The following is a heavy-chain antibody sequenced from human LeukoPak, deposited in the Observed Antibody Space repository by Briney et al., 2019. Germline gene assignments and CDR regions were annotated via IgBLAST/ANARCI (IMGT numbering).Heavy chain of an antibody. J-gene: IGHJ3*01. CDR2: IYTSGST. CDR3: ARDDSSGYGP. CDR1: GGSISSGSYY. Sequence: SETLSLTCTVSGGSISSGSYYWSWIRQPAGKGLEWIGRIYTSGSTNYNPSLKSRVTISVDTSKNQFSLKLSSVTAADTAVYYCARDDSSGYGPWGQGTMVTVSS. D-gene: IGHD3-22*01. V-gene: IGHV4-61*02.